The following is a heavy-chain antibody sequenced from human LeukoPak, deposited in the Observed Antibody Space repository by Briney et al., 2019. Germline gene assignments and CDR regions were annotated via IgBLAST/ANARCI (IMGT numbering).Heavy chain of an antibody. J-gene: IGHJ6*03. CDR1: GFTFSSYE. D-gene: IGHD3-10*01. Sequence: PGGSLRLSCAASGFTFSSYEMNWVRQAPGKGLEWVSYISSSGSTIYYADSVKGRFTISRDNPKNTLYLQMNNLRPEDTAVYYCAKENYYGSGLYYYFYMDVWGKGTTVTISS. CDR2: ISSSGSTI. CDR3: AKENYYGSGLYYYFYMDV. V-gene: IGHV3-48*03.